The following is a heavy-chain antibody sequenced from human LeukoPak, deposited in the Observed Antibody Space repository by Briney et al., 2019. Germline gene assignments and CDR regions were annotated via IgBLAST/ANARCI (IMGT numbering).Heavy chain of an antibody. J-gene: IGHJ4*02. Sequence: ASVKVSCKASGGTFSSYAISWVRQAPGQGLEWMGRIIPILGIANYAQKFQGRVTITADKSTSTAHMELSSLRSEDTAVYYCARDEGDGMATIKPAAYWGQGTLVTVSS. CDR2: IIPILGIA. D-gene: IGHD5-24*01. V-gene: IGHV1-69*04. CDR3: ARDEGDGMATIKPAAY. CDR1: GGTFSSYA.